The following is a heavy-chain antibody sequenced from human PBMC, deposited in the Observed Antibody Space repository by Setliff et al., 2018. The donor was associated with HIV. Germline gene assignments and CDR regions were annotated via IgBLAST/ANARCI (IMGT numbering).Heavy chain of an antibody. CDR3: ARLWSYDYVWGSYRPVDY. CDR2: IYRGGST. CDR1: GFTVSRFY. J-gene: IGHJ4*02. Sequence: GSLRLSCAASGFTVSRFYMSWVRQAPGKGLEWVSVIYRGGSTYYADSVRGRFTISRDNSKNTLYLQMNSLGAEDTGVYYCARLWSYDYVWGSYRPVDYWGRGTLVTVSS. V-gene: IGHV3-53*01. D-gene: IGHD3-16*02.